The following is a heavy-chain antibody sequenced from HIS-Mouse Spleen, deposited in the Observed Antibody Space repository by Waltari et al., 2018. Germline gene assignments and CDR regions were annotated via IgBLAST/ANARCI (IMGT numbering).Heavy chain of an antibody. J-gene: IGHJ4*02. D-gene: IGHD6-13*01. CDR1: GFTFSSYG. Sequence: QVQLVESGGGVVQPGRSLRLSCAASGFTFSSYGMHWVRQAPGKGLEWVAVISYDGRNKYYADSVKGRFTISRDNSKNTLYLQMNSLRAEDTAVYYCAKARSSSSWTFDYWGQGTLVTVSS. CDR2: ISYDGRNK. CDR3: AKARSSSSWTFDY. V-gene: IGHV3-30*18.